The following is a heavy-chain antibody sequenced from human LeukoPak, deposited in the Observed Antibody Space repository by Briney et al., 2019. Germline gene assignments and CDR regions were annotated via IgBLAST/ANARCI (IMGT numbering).Heavy chain of an antibody. CDR2: ISGSGDNT. CDR3: AKVSWANYFDY. V-gene: IGHV3-23*01. Sequence: GGSLRLSCAVSGFTFSSYAMSWVRQAPGKGLEWVSTISGSGDNTYSADSVRGRFTISRDNSKNTLCLQMNSLRAEDTAIYYCAKVSWANYFDYWGQGTLVTVSS. D-gene: IGHD6-13*01. J-gene: IGHJ4*02. CDR1: GFTFSSYA.